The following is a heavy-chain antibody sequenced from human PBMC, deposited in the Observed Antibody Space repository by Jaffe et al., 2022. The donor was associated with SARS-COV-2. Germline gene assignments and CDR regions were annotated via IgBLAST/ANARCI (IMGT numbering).Heavy chain of an antibody. V-gene: IGHV2-5*02. CDR1: GISLSTSGVG. CDR3: ARCIAAPGRKELDY. CDR2: INWDDDK. D-gene: IGHD6-13*01. J-gene: IGHJ4*02. Sequence: QITLKESGPTLVKPTQTLTLTCTLSGISLSTSGVGVGWIRQAPGKALEWLAVINWDDDKRYSPFLKSRLTITKDTSKNQVALTMTNMDPVDTATYFCARCIAAPGRKELDYWGQGILVTVSS.